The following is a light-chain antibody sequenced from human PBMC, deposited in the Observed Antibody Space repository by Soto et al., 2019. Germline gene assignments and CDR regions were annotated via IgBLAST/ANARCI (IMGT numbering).Light chain of an antibody. CDR2: GAS. Sequence: EIVLTQSPGTLSLSPGERATLSCRASQSVSRYLAWYQQKPGQAPRLLIYGASSRATGIPDRFSGSGSGTDFTLTISRLEPEDFAVYYCQQYGSLPRTFGQGTKVEIK. J-gene: IGKJ1*01. V-gene: IGKV3-20*01. CDR3: QQYGSLPRT. CDR1: QSVSRY.